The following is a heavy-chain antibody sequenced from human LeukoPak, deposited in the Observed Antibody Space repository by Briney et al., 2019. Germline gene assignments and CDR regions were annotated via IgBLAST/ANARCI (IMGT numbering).Heavy chain of an antibody. D-gene: IGHD6-19*01. CDR1: GGSISSSNW. CDR2: IYHSGST. Sequence: TPSGTLSLTCAVSGGSISSSNWWSWVRQPPGKGLEWIGEIYHSGSTNYNPSLKSRVTISVDKSKNQFSLKLSSVTAADTTVYYCARGIAVAGTFAFDYWGQGTLVTVSS. J-gene: IGHJ4*02. V-gene: IGHV4-4*02. CDR3: ARGIAVAGTFAFDY.